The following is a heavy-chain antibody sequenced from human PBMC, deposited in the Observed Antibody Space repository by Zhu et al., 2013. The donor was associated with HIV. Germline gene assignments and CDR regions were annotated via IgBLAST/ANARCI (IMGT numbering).Heavy chain of an antibody. CDR3: ARGREVITTSRVGNWFDP. J-gene: IGHJ5*02. D-gene: IGHD3-10*01. Sequence: QVQLVQSGAEVKKPGSSVKVSCKASGGTFSSYAISWVRQAPGQGLEWMGGIIPIFGTANYAQKFQGRVTITADESTSTAYMELSSLRSEDTAVYYCARGREVITTSRVGNWFDPWGRGNPRSPSPQ. CDR2: IIPIFGTA. V-gene: IGHV1-69*12. CDR1: GGTFSSYA.